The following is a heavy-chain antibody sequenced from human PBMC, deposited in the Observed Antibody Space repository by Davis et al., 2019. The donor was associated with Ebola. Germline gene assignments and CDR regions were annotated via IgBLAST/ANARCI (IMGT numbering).Heavy chain of an antibody. V-gene: IGHV3-53*01. Sequence: GESLKISCAASGFTVSSNYMSWVRQAPGKGLEWVSVIYSGGSTYYADSVKGRFTISRDNSKNTLYLQMNSLRAEDTAVYYCATYSQHIVVVNDAFDIWGQGTMVTVSS. D-gene: IGHD2-21*01. CDR3: ATYSQHIVVVNDAFDI. CDR2: IYSGGST. J-gene: IGHJ3*02. CDR1: GFTVSSNY.